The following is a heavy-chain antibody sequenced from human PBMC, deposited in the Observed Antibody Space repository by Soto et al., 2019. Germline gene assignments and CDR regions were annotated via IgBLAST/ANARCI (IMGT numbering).Heavy chain of an antibody. V-gene: IGHV3-30-3*01. CDR2: VSSDGSNT. D-gene: IGHD3-10*01. CDR3: AGIMGVNPD. CDR1: GFIFSHYA. J-gene: IGHJ4*02. Sequence: QVHLVESGGGVVQPGRSLRLSCAASGFIFSHYALNWVRQAPGKGLEWVAVVSSDGSNTFYADSMKGRFSISRDNSKNILYLQMNSLTPEDTAVYYCAGIMGVNPDWGQGTLVTVSS.